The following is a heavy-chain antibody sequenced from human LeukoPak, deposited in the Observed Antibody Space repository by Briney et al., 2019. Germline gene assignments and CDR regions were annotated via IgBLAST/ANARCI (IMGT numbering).Heavy chain of an antibody. CDR2: FHPEDGET. Sequence: ASVKVSCKASAYTFTSYAISWVRQSPGKGLEWMGGFHPEDGETIYAQKFQGRVTMTEDTSTDTAYMELRSLRSDDTAVYYCARVNPTLDSWLSSGWHYSFDYWGQGTLATVSS. V-gene: IGHV1-24*01. CDR3: ARVNPTLDSWLSSGWHYSFDY. J-gene: IGHJ4*02. CDR1: AYTFTSYA. D-gene: IGHD6-19*01.